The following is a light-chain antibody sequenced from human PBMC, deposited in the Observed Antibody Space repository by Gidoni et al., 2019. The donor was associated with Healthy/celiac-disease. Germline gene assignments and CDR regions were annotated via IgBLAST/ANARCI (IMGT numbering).Light chain of an antibody. CDR2: QDS. CDR3: QAWDSSTPYV. V-gene: IGLV3-1*01. J-gene: IGLJ1*01. CDR1: KLGDKY. Sequence: SYELTQPPSVSVSPGQTASITCPGDKLGDKYSCWYQQKPGQSPVLVIYQDSKRPSGIPERFSGSNSGNTATLTISGTQAMDEADYCCQAWDSSTPYVFGTGTKVTVL.